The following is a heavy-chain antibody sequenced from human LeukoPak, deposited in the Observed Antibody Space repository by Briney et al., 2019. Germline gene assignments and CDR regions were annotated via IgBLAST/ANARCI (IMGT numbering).Heavy chain of an antibody. CDR3: VRYRPAPA. CDR2: INSDGSSN. Sequence: PGRVLRLSCAAAGFTFTNYGMHWVRPAPGEGLVWISGINSDGSSNYYGDSVKGRFTISRDNARKTLYLLMSSLRAEDSAIYYCVRYRPAPAWGQGTLVTVAS. D-gene: IGHD3-16*02. J-gene: IGHJ4*02. V-gene: IGHV3-74*01. CDR1: GFTFTNYG.